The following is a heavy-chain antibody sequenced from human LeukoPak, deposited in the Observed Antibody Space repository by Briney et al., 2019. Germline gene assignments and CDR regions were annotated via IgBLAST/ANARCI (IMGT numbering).Heavy chain of an antibody. Sequence: PGGSLRLSCAASGFTFSSYSMNWVRQAPGKGLEWVSYISSSSTIYYADSVKGRFTISRDNAKNSLYLQMNSLRDEDTAVYYCARDRGSNDYGDYGNYYYYGMDVWGQGTTVTVSS. V-gene: IGHV3-48*02. D-gene: IGHD4-17*01. CDR3: ARDRGSNDYGDYGNYYYYGMDV. CDR2: ISSSSTI. CDR1: GFTFSSYS. J-gene: IGHJ6*02.